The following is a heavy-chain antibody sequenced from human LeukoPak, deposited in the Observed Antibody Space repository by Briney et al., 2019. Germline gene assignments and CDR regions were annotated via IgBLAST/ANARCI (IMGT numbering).Heavy chain of an antibody. Sequence: SETLSLTCAVYGGSFSGYYWIWIRQPPGKGLEWIGEISHSGSINYNPSLKSRVIISVDTSKNQFSLKLSSVTAADTAVYYCARDFTGWGQGTLVTVSS. J-gene: IGHJ4*02. CDR1: GGSFSGYY. D-gene: IGHD2/OR15-2a*01. CDR3: ARDFTG. V-gene: IGHV4-34*01. CDR2: ISHSGSI.